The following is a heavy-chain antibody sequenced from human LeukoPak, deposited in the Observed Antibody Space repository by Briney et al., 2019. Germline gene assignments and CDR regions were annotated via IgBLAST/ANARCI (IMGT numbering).Heavy chain of an antibody. CDR3: AKDLVAFDI. CDR2: VSGSGSST. CDR1: GFTFDDYG. V-gene: IGHV3-23*01. J-gene: IGHJ3*02. Sequence: GGSLRLSCAASGFTFDDYGMSWVRQAPGKGLEWVSVVSGSGSSTYYADSVKGRFTISRDNSRNTLYLQMNSLRAEDTAVYYCAKDLVAFDIWGQGTMVTVSS.